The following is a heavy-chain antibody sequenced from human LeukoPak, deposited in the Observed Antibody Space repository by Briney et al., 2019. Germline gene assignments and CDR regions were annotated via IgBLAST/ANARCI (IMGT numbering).Heavy chain of an antibody. J-gene: IGHJ6*03. Sequence: PGGSLRLSCAASGFTFDDYAMHWVRQAPGKGLEWVSGINWNSGSIGYADSVKGRFTISRDNAKNSLYLQMNSLRAEDTAVYYCARLSGYGLHYYYYMDVWGKGTTVTVSS. D-gene: IGHD5-12*01. CDR1: GFTFDDYA. CDR3: ARLSGYGLHYYYYMDV. V-gene: IGHV3-9*01. CDR2: INWNSGSI.